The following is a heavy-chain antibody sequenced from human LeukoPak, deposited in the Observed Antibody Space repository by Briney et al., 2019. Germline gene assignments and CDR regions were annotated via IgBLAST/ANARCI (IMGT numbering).Heavy chain of an antibody. D-gene: IGHD2-8*01. CDR3: AKDRPCTICSPSDY. V-gene: IGHV3-23*01. CDR1: GFTFSSYA. CDR2: ISSSGAAT. Sequence: GRSLRLSCEASGFTFSSYAMHWVRQAPGKGLEWVSSISSSGAATYYADSVKGRFTISRDNSKNTLYLQMNSLRAEDTAVYYCAKDRPCTICSPSDYWGQGTLVTVSS. J-gene: IGHJ4*02.